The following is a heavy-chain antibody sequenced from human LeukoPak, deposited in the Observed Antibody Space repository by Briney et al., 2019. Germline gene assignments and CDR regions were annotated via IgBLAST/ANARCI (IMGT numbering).Heavy chain of an antibody. V-gene: IGHV3-23*01. CDR2: ISGSGGST. D-gene: IGHD4-17*01. CDR1: GFTFSTYA. J-gene: IGHJ2*01. CDR3: AGITVTTSFWYFDL. Sequence: GGSLRLSCAASGFTFSTYAMSWVRQAPGKGLEWVSAISGSGGSTYYADSVKGRFTVSRDNSKNTLYLQMNSLRAEDTAVYYCAGITVTTSFWYFDLWGRGTLVTVSS.